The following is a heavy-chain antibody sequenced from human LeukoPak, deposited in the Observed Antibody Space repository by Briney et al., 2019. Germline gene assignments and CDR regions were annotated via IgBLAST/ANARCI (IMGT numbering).Heavy chain of an antibody. D-gene: IGHD1-26*01. CDR1: GDSFSSTGYY. Sequence: SETLSLTCTVSGDSFSSTGYYWNWIRQPAGKGLEWIGYIYHSGSTYYNPSLKSRVTISVDRSKNQFSLKLSSVTAADTAVYYCARAPIVGATTLFDYWGQGTLVTVSS. J-gene: IGHJ4*02. V-gene: IGHV4-30-2*01. CDR2: IYHSGST. CDR3: ARAPIVGATTLFDY.